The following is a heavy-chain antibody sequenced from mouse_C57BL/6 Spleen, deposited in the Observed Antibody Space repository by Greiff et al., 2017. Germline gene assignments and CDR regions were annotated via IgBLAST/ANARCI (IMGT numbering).Heavy chain of an antibody. CDR2: IYPRSGNT. V-gene: IGHV1-81*01. CDR1: GYTFTSYG. J-gene: IGHJ2*01. CDR3: ARVKYDGYPFDY. Sequence: QVQLQQSGAELARPGASVKLSCTASGYTFTSYGISWVKQRTGQGLEWIGEIYPRSGNTYYNEKFKGKATLTADKSSSTAYMELRSLTSEDSAVYFCARVKYDGYPFDYWGQGTTLTVSS. D-gene: IGHD2-3*01.